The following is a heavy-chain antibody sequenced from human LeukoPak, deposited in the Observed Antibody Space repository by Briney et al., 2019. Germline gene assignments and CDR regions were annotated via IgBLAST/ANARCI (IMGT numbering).Heavy chain of an antibody. Sequence: GGSLRLSCAASGFTFSSYGMHWVRQAPGKGLEWVAVIWHDGSNKYYAASVKGRFTISRDNSKNTLYLQMNSLRAEDTAVYHCARERVTGTSYYYYYGMDVWGQGTTVTVSS. D-gene: IGHD6-19*01. CDR3: ARERVTGTSYYYYYGMDV. J-gene: IGHJ6*02. V-gene: IGHV3-33*01. CDR1: GFTFSSYG. CDR2: IWHDGSNK.